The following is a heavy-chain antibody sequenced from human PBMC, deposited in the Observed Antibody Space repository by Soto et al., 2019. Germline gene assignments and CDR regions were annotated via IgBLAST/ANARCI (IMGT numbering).Heavy chain of an antibody. V-gene: IGHV3-11*01. CDR2: ISSSGSTI. J-gene: IGHJ3*01. D-gene: IGHD2-8*02. CDR3: VGCTEVVYAGR. CDR1: GFTFSDYY. Sequence: GGSLRLSCAASGFTFSDYYMSWIRQAPGKGLEWVSYISSSGSTIYYADSVKGRFTISRDNAKNSLYLQMNSLRAEDTAVYYCVGCTEVVYAGRWGQGTXVTVSS.